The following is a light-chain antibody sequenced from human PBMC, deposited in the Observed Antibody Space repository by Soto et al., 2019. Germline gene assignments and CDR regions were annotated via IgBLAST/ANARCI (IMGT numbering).Light chain of an antibody. Sequence: QSALTQPASVSGSPGQSITISCPGTSSDIGAYNYVSWYQQHPGKAPKLMIYEVSNRPSGVSNRFSGSKSGNTASLTISGLQAEDEADYYCSSYTTSTSLVFGGGTKLTVL. CDR1: SSDIGAYNY. CDR3: SSYTTSTSLV. J-gene: IGLJ3*02. V-gene: IGLV2-14*01. CDR2: EVS.